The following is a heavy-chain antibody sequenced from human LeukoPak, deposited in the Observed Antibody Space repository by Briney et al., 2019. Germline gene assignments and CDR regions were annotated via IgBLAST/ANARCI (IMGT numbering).Heavy chain of an antibody. Sequence: GGSLRLSCAASGFTFSDYYMSWIRQAPGKGLEWVSYISSSGSTIYYADSVKGRFTISRDNAKKSVYLQMDSLRAEDTAVYYCARGALDAATPFDSWGQGTLVTVSS. V-gene: IGHV3-11*04. CDR2: ISSSGSTI. J-gene: IGHJ5*01. CDR3: ARGALDAATPFDS. D-gene: IGHD2-15*01. CDR1: GFTFSDYY.